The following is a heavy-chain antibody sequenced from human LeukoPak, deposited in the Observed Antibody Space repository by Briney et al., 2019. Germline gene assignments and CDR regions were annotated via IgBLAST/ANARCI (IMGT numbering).Heavy chain of an antibody. CDR1: GYTFTSYG. V-gene: IGHV1-18*01. CDR2: ISAYNGNT. J-gene: IGHJ6*03. D-gene: IGHD3-3*01. CDR3: ARDPEGITIFGVVTLYYMDV. Sequence: ASVKVSCKASGYTFTSYGISWVRQAPGQGLEWMGWISAYNGNTNYAQKLQGRVTMTTDTSTSTAYMELRSLRSDDTAVYYCARDPEGITIFGVVTLYYMDVWGKGTTVTVSS.